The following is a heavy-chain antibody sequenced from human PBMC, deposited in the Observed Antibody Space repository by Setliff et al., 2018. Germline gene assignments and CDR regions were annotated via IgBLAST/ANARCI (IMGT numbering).Heavy chain of an antibody. CDR1: GGSISSHY. Sequence: LSLTCTVSGGSISSHYWSWIRQPPGKGLEWIGYIYYSGSTNYNPSLKSRVTISVDTSKNQFSLKLSSVTAADTAVYYCARDQGRDYYYYYYMDVWGKGTTVTVSS. J-gene: IGHJ6*03. D-gene: IGHD3-10*01. CDR3: ARDQGRDYYYYYYMDV. V-gene: IGHV4-59*11. CDR2: IYYSGST.